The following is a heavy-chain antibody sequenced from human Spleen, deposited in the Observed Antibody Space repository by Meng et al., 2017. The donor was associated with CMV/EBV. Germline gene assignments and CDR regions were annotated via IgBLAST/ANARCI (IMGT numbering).Heavy chain of an antibody. J-gene: IGHJ3*01. CDR1: GFTFSGSA. CDR2: IYSGGST. V-gene: IGHV3-NL1*01. Sequence: QVQLVVSGGGVCQPVRSLRLSCAASGFTFSGSAMHLFRQASGKGLGWVSVIYSGGSTYYADSVKGRFTISRDNSKNTLYLQMNSLRAEDTALYYCAKGWSLWGQGTMVTVSS. CDR3: AKGWSL.